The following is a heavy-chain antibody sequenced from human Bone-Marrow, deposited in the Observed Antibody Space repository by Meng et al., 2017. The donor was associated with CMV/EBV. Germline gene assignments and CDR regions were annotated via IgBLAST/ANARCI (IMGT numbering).Heavy chain of an antibody. D-gene: IGHD5-18*01. CDR2: ISGSGGST. CDR3: AKVGIQLWFFDY. Sequence: GGSLRLSCAACGFTFSSYDMHWVRQATGKGLEWVSAISGSGGSTYYADSVKGRFTISRDNSKNTLYLQMNSLRAEDTAVYYCAKVGIQLWFFDYWGQGTLVTVSS. V-gene: IGHV3-23*01. CDR1: GFTFSSYD. J-gene: IGHJ4*02.